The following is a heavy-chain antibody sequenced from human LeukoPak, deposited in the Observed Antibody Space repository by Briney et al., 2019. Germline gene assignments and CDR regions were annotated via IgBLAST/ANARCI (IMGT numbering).Heavy chain of an antibody. CDR3: ARGSLRYFDY. CDR2: INPNSGDT. CDR1: VYTFTGYY. V-gene: IGHV1-2*02. J-gene: IGHJ4*02. D-gene: IGHD3-10*01. Sequence: GASVKVSCKASVYTFTGYYMHCVRQARGQGLEWMGWINPNSGDTNYAQKFQDRVTMTRDTSISTAYMELTRLRFDDTAVYYCARGSLRYFDYRGQGTLVTVSS.